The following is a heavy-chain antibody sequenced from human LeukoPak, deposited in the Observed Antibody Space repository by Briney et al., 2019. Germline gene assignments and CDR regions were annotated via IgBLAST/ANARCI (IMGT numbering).Heavy chain of an antibody. V-gene: IGHV4-34*01. CDR3: ARHPPRWAGEWLLFDY. Sequence: PSETLSLTCAVDGASLSGFFWNWVRQSPGKGLEWIGEMNQGGGARFNPSLESRVIIAVDTSKNQFSLKLSSVTAADTAVYYCARHPPRWAGEWLLFDYWGQGTLVTVSS. CDR2: MNQGGGA. D-gene: IGHD3-3*01. J-gene: IGHJ4*02. CDR1: GASLSGFF.